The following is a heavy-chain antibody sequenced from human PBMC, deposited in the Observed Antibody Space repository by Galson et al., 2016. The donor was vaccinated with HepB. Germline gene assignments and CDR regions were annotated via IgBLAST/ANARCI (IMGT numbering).Heavy chain of an antibody. Sequence: QSGAEVKKPGESLKISCKGSGYSFTSYWISWVRQMPGKGLEWMGKIDPSDSYTNYSPSFQGHVTISADKSISTAYLQWSSLKASDTAMYYCAKESHPTYHYDSSGHDASDIWGQGTMVTVSS. CDR3: AKESHPTYHYDSSGHDASDI. V-gene: IGHV5-10-1*01. D-gene: IGHD3-22*01. J-gene: IGHJ3*02. CDR2: IDPSDSYT. CDR1: GYSFTSYW.